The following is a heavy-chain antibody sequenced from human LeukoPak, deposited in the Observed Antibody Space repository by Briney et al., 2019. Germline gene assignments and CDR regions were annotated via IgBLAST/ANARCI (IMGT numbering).Heavy chain of an antibody. CDR3: ARDSEAVAGTAGDY. V-gene: IGHV3-30-3*01. CDR1: GFTFSSYA. D-gene: IGHD6-19*01. J-gene: IGHJ4*02. CDR2: ISYDGSNK. Sequence: GGSPRLSCAASGFTFSSYAMHWVRQAPGKGLEWVAVISYDGSNKYYADSVKGRFTISRDNSKNTLYLQMNSLRAEDTAVYYCARDSEAVAGTAGDYWGQGTLVTVSS.